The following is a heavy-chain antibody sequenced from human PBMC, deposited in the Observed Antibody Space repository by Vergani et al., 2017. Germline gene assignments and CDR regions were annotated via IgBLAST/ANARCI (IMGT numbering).Heavy chain of an antibody. D-gene: IGHD2-15*01. CDR1: GFTFSSYA. V-gene: IGHV3-23*01. Sequence: EVQLLESGGGLVQPGGSLRLSCAASGFTFSSYAMSWVRQAPGQGLEWVSAISGSGGSTYYADSVKGRFTISRDNSKNTLYLQLNSLRAEDTAVYYCARSGGYCSGGSCYYNWFDPWGQGTLVTVSS. J-gene: IGHJ5*02. CDR3: ARSGGYCSGGSCYYNWFDP. CDR2: ISGSGGST.